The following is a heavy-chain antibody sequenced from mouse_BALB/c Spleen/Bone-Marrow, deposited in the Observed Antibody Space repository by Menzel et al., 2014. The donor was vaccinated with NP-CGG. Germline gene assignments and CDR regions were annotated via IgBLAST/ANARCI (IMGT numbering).Heavy chain of an antibody. D-gene: IGHD3-2*02. Sequence: QVQLQQSGAELVKPGASVKLSCRVSGYTFTNYFVYWVKQRPGQGLEWIGEINPSNDTPNFNEKFKSKATLTVDKSSSTAYMQLSSLTSEDSVVYYCTRSGXXXXXXYFDVWGAGTTVTVSS. CDR3: TRSGXXXXXXYFDV. V-gene: IGHV1S81*02. CDR1: GYTFTNYF. J-gene: IGHJ1*01. CDR2: INPSNDTP.